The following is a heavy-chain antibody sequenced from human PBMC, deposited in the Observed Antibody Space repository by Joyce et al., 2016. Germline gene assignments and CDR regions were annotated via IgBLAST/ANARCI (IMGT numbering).Heavy chain of an antibody. D-gene: IGHD3-10*02. V-gene: IGHV5-10-1*03. CDR1: GYSFTSHW. CDR2: IDPLDSYT. CDR3: ARHVTDWFDP. Sequence: EVQLVQSGAEVKKPGESLRISCKGSGYSFTSHWISWVRQMPGKGLEWMGRIDPLDSYTDYSPSFEGHVTISVDKTISAAYLQCSSLRASDTAIYYCARHVTDWFDPWGQGTLVTVSS. J-gene: IGHJ5*02.